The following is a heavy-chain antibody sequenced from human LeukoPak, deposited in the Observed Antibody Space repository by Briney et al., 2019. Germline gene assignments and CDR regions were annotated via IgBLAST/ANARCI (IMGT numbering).Heavy chain of an antibody. CDR3: ARWPYYTHPRDAFDI. CDR1: GGSISSDSYY. J-gene: IGHJ3*02. V-gene: IGHV4-61*02. Sequence: SQTLSLTCTVSGGSISSDSYYWNWIRQPAGMGLEWIGRIYTSGSTNYNPSLKSRITISVDTSQNQFSLRLSSVTAADTAVYYCARWPYYTHPRDAFDIWGQGTMVTVSS. D-gene: IGHD3-10*01. CDR2: IYTSGST.